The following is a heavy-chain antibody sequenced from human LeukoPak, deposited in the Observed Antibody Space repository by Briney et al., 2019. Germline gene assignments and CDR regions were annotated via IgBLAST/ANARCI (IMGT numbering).Heavy chain of an antibody. CDR2: IYTSGST. Sequence: SQTLSLTCTVSGGSISSGSYYWSWIRQPAGKGLEWVGRIYTSGSTNYNPSLKSRVTISVDTSKNQFSLKLSSVTAADTAVYYCARLGYCSSTSCRDYWGQGTLVTVS. CDR3: ARLGYCSSTSCRDY. CDR1: GGSISSGSYY. V-gene: IGHV4-61*02. D-gene: IGHD2-2*01. J-gene: IGHJ4*02.